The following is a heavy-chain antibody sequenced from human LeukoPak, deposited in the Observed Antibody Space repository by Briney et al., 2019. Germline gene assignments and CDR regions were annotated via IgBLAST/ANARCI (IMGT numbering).Heavy chain of an antibody. CDR1: GYTFTGYY. J-gene: IGHJ4*02. Sequence: ASVKVSCKASGYTFTGYYMHWVRQAPGQGLERMGWINPNSGGTNYAQKFQGRVTMTRDTSISTAYMELSRLRSDDTAVYYCARYSPRLIVNDYWGQGTLVTVSS. CDR3: ARYSPRLIVNDY. V-gene: IGHV1-2*02. D-gene: IGHD3-22*01. CDR2: INPNSGGT.